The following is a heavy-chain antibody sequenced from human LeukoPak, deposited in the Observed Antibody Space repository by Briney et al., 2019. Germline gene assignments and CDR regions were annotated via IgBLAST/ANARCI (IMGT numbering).Heavy chain of an antibody. D-gene: IGHD3-10*01. J-gene: IGHJ4*02. CDR2: ISYDGNYK. CDR1: GFSFSAYA. Sequence: GGSLRLSCAVSGFSFSAYAMHWVRQAPGKGLEWVAVISYDGNYKYYADSVKGRFTISRDNSKNTLYLQMNSLRAEDTAVYYCAREGRYYGSGSYYRGDFDYWGQGTLVTVSS. CDR3: AREGRYYGSGSYYRGDFDY. V-gene: IGHV3-30*04.